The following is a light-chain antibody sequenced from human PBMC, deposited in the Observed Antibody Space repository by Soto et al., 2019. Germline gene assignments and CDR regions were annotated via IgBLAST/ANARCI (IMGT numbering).Light chain of an antibody. CDR3: SSYAGSNIHYV. CDR1: SSDVGGYNY. V-gene: IGLV2-8*01. J-gene: IGLJ1*01. Sequence: QSALTQPPSASGSPGQSVTISCTGTSSDVGGYNYVSWYQQHPGKAPKLMIYEVSKRPSGVPARFSGSKSGNTASLTVSGLQAEDEAGYYCSSYAGSNIHYVFGTGTKLTVL. CDR2: EVS.